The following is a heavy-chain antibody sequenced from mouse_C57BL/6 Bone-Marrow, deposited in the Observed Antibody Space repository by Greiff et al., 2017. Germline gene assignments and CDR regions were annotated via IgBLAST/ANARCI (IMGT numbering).Heavy chain of an antibody. V-gene: IGHV5-17*01. J-gene: IGHJ2*01. D-gene: IGHD3-2*02. CDR1: GFTFSDYG. CDR3: ERRGYGDFDY. Sequence: DVMLVESGGGLVKPGGSLKLSCAASGFTFSDYGMHWVRQAPEKGLEWVAYISSGSSTIYYADTVKGRFTISRDNAKNTLFLQMTSLRSEDTAMYYCERRGYGDFDYWGQGTTLTVSS. CDR2: ISSGSSTI.